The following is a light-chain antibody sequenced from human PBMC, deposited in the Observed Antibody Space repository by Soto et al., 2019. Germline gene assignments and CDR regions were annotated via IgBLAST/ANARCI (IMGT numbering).Light chain of an antibody. CDR1: SSDVGSYDL. V-gene: IGLV2-23*02. CDR2: EVS. Sequence: QSALTQPASVSGSPGQSITISCTGTSSDVGSYDLVSWYQHHPVKAPKLMIYEVSKRPSGVSNRFSGSKSDNTASLTISGLQAEDEADYYCCSFAGSSTYVFGTGTKLTVL. J-gene: IGLJ1*01. CDR3: CSFAGSSTYV.